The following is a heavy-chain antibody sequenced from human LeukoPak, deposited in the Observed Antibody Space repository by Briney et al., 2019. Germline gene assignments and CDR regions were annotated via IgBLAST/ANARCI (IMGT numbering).Heavy chain of an antibody. CDR3: AKASAMIVVVSKHFDY. Sequence: PGGSLRLSCAASGFTFSSYAMTWVRQPPGKGLEWVSTISGSGGRTYYADSVKGRFTISRDDSKNTLYLQMNSLRAEDTAVYYCAKASAMIVVVSKHFDYWGQGTLVTVSS. D-gene: IGHD3-22*01. V-gene: IGHV3-23*01. CDR1: GFTFSSYA. J-gene: IGHJ4*02. CDR2: ISGSGGRT.